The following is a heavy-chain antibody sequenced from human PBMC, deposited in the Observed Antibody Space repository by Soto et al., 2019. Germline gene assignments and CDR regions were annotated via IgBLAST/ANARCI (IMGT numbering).Heavy chain of an antibody. CDR3: AKDPQRVVVVPAAPRPNVYNWFDP. CDR2: LYSDGFT. CDR1: GFTVSSNY. V-gene: IGHV3-53*01. D-gene: IGHD2-2*01. Sequence: PGGSLRLSCAASGFTVSSNYMSWVRQAPGKGLECVSVLYSDGFTFYHDSVKGRFTISRDNSKNTLYLQMNSLRAEDTAVYYCAKDPQRVVVVPAAPRPNVYNWFDPWGQGTLVTVSS. J-gene: IGHJ5*02.